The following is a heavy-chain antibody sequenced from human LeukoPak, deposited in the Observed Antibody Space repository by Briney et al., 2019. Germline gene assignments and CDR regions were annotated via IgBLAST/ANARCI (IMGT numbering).Heavy chain of an antibody. CDR2: IDSDGSRI. V-gene: IGHV3-74*01. J-gene: IGHJ4*02. CDR1: GFTFSTYW. Sequence: PGRSLRLSCEASGFTFSTYWMHWVRQPPGKGLEWVSRIDSDGSRISYVDPVEGRFTISRDNAKNTLYLQMNNLRAEDTAVYYCAGGRDASQLYFNSWGQGTLVTVSS. CDR3: AGGRDASQLYFNS. D-gene: IGHD5-24*01.